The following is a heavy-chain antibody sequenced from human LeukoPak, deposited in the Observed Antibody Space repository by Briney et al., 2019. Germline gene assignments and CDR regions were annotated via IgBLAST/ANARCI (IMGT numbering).Heavy chain of an antibody. CDR3: ARHDPVGHFLGGMDV. CDR1: GDSTSSHY. J-gene: IGHJ6*04. D-gene: IGHD2/OR15-2a*01. Sequence: SGTPSLTPTVPGDSTSSHYWSWIPPPPRKGLGRVGYIYYTGSTIHNPSLRSRVTMSVDVSKTQFSLAMTSVTAADTAVYYCARHDPVGHFLGGMDVWGEGTTVTVSS. CDR2: IYYTGST. V-gene: IGHV4-59*08.